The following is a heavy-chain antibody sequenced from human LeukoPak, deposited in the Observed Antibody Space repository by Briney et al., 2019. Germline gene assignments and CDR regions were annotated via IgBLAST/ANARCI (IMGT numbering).Heavy chain of an antibody. J-gene: IGHJ4*02. CDR1: GYTFTSYD. CDR2: MNPNSGNT. D-gene: IGHD6-13*01. CDR3: AREAAAAGHFDY. V-gene: IGHV1-8*01. Sequence: ASVKVSCKASGYTFTSYDINWVRQATGQGLEWMGWMNPNSGNTGYARKFQGRVTMTRNTSISTAYMELSSLRSEDTAVYYCAREAAAAGHFDYWGQGTLVTVSS.